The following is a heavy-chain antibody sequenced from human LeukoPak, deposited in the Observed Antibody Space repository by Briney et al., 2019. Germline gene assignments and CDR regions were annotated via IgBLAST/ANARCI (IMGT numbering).Heavy chain of an antibody. CDR2: ISGSGGST. CDR1: GFTFSSYA. V-gene: IGHV3-23*01. CDR3: AKDLGSGSYYVGGAFDI. J-gene: IGHJ3*02. Sequence: PGGSLRLSCAASGFTFSSYAMSWVRQAPGKGLEWVSAISGSGGSTYYADSVKGRFTISRDSSKNTLYLQMNSLRAEDTAVYYCAKDLGSGSYYVGGAFDIWGQGTMVTVSS. D-gene: IGHD1-26*01.